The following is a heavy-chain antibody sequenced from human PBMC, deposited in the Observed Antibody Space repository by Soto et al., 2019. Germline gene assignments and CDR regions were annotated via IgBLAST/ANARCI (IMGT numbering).Heavy chain of an antibody. Sequence: SETLSLTCTVSGGSISSSSYYWGWIRQPPGKGLEWIGSIYYSGSTYYNPSLKSRVTISVDTSKNQFSLKLSSVTAADTAVYYCARIYGDLRGFDYWGQGTLVTVSS. V-gene: IGHV4-39*01. J-gene: IGHJ4*02. CDR2: IYYSGST. CDR3: ARIYGDLRGFDY. CDR1: GGSISSSSYY. D-gene: IGHD4-17*01.